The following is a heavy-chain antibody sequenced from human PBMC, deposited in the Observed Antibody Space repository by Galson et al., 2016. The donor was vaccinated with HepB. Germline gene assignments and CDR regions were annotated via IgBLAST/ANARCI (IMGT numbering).Heavy chain of an antibody. J-gene: IGHJ4*02. Sequence: SLRLSCAASGFTFSSYAMNWVRQAPGKGLEWVAAVSGSAAGTEYGITTDYADSVKGRFTISRDNSKNTSYLQMNSLRAEDTAVYYCAKVGPSCSSTKCSDYYFDYWGQGTLVTVSS. V-gene: IGHV3-23*01. D-gene: IGHD2-2*01. CDR2: VSGSAAGTEYGITT. CDR3: AKVGPSCSSTKCSDYYFDY. CDR1: GFTFSSYA.